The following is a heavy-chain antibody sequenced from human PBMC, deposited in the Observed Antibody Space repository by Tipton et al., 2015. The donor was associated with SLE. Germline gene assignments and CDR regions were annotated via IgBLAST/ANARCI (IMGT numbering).Heavy chain of an antibody. CDR3: ARWAGPTVICDY. CDR2: IYYSGST. V-gene: IGHV4-59*01. CDR1: GGSISSYY. J-gene: IGHJ4*02. Sequence: TLSLTCTVSGGSISSYYWSWIRQPPGKGLEWIGYIYYSGSTNYNPSLKSRVTISVDTSKNQFSLKLSSVTAADTAAYYCARWAGPTVICDYWGQGTLVTVSS. D-gene: IGHD4-11*01.